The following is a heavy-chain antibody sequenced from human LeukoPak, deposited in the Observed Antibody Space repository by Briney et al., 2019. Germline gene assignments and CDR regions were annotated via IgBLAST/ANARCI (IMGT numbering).Heavy chain of an antibody. CDR2: ISTSSSYI. Sequence: GGSLRLSCAASGSTFSIYSMNWVRQAPGKGLEWVSSISTSSSYIYYADSVEGRFTISRDNAKNSLYLQMNSLRAEDTAVYYCASELGTGGYWGQGTLVTVSS. D-gene: IGHD7-27*01. J-gene: IGHJ4*02. V-gene: IGHV3-21*01. CDR1: GSTFSIYS. CDR3: ASELGTGGY.